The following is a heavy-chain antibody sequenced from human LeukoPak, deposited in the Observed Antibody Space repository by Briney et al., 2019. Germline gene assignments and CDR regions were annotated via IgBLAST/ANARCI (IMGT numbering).Heavy chain of an antibody. Sequence: GESLKISCKGSGYTFTTYWIGWVRQMPGKGLEWMGIIYPGDSDTRYSPSLRGQVTISADKSTSTAYLQWSSLKASDTAMYYCARQYYDSSGYVPYFDYWGQGTLVTVSS. CDR1: GYTFTTYW. CDR3: ARQYYDSSGYVPYFDY. D-gene: IGHD3-22*01. J-gene: IGHJ4*02. CDR2: IYPGDSDT. V-gene: IGHV5-51*01.